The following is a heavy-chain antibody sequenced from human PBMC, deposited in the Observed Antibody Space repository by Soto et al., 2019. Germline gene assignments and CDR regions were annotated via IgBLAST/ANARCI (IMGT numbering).Heavy chain of an antibody. J-gene: IGHJ5*02. Sequence: PSETLSLTCTVSGGSINSGGYYWTWIRQHPGKGLEWIGYIYYTGKTYFNPSLESRIAMSADTSKNQFSLKLSSVTAADTAVYFCARDLYSYGQGFVAWGQGTLVTVSS. CDR1: GGSINSGGYY. D-gene: IGHD5-18*01. CDR2: IYYTGKT. CDR3: ARDLYSYGQGFVA. V-gene: IGHV4-31*03.